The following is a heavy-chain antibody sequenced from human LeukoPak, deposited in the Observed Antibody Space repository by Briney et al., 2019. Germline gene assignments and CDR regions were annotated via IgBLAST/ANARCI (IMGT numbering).Heavy chain of an antibody. D-gene: IGHD2-2*01. J-gene: IGHJ6*02. V-gene: IGHV3-74*01. Sequence: GGSLRLSCAASGFTFSSYWMHWVRQAPGKGLVWVSRINSDGSSTSYADSVKGRFTISRDNSKNTLYLQMNSLRAEDTAVYYCARVGGIVVVPAAIYYYYYGMDVWGQGTTVTVSS. CDR3: ARVGGIVVVPAAIYYYYYGMDV. CDR1: GFTFSSYW. CDR2: INSDGSST.